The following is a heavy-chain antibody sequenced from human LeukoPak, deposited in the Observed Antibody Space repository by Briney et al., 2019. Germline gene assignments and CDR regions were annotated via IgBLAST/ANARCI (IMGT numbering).Heavy chain of an antibody. V-gene: IGHV3-30*04. J-gene: IGHJ4*02. CDR1: GFTFSSYA. D-gene: IGHD1-26*01. CDR2: ISYDGSNK. Sequence: GPLRLSCAASGFTFSSYAMHWVRQAPGKGLEWVAVISYDGSNKYYADSVKGRFTISRDNSKNTLYLQMNSLRAEGTAVYYSVRSGSYLLFDYWGQGTLVTVSS. CDR3: VRSGSYLLFDY.